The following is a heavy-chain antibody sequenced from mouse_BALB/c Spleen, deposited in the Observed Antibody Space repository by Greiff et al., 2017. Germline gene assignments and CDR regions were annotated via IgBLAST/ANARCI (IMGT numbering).Heavy chain of an antibody. CDR3: AGNWDYFDY. J-gene: IGHJ2*01. D-gene: IGHD4-1*01. CDR1: GFNIKDYY. CDR2: IDPENGNT. Sequence: EVKLQESGAELVRPGALVKLSCKASGFNIKDYYMHWVKQRPEQGLEWIGWIDPENGNTIYDPKFQGKASITADTSSNTAYLQLSSLTSEDTAVYYCAGNWDYFDYWGQGTTLTVSS. V-gene: IGHV14-1*02.